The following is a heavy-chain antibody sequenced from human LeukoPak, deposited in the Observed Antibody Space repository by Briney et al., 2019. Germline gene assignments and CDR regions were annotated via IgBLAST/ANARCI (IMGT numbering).Heavy chain of an antibody. CDR3: STTYYYDSSEGY. CDR2: IKSKTDGGTT. Sequence: GGSLRLSCAASGFTLSSYWMSWVRQAPGKGLEWVGRIKSKTDGGTTDYAAPVKGRFTISRDDSKNTLYLQMNSLKTEDTAVYYCSTTYYYDSSEGYWGQGTLVTVSS. CDR1: GFTLSSYW. J-gene: IGHJ4*02. D-gene: IGHD3-22*01. V-gene: IGHV3-15*01.